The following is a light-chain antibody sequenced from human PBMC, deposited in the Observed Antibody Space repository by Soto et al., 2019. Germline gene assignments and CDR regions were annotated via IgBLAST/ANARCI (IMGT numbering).Light chain of an antibody. Sequence: EIVLTQSPATLSLSPGDRATLSCRASQSVSRSLTWYQQKPGQAPRLLIYDASTRATGIPPRFSGSGSGTDFTLTISSLEPEDFAVYYCQQRSNSFGGGTKVESK. CDR2: DAS. J-gene: IGKJ4*01. CDR1: QSVSRS. V-gene: IGKV3-11*01. CDR3: QQRSNS.